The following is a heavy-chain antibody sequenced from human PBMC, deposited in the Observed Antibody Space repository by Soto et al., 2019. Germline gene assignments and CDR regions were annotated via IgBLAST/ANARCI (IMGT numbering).Heavy chain of an antibody. CDR1: GGTFSSYA. D-gene: IGHD6-6*01. V-gene: IGHV1-69*01. Sequence: QVQLVQSGAEVKKPGSSVKVSCKASGGTFSSYAISWVRQAPVQGLEWMGGIIPIFGTANYAQKFQGRVTITADESTSTANMELSSLRSEDTAVYYCARVVAARHYYYGMDVWGQGTTVTVSS. CDR3: ARVVAARHYYYGMDV. CDR2: IIPIFGTA. J-gene: IGHJ6*02.